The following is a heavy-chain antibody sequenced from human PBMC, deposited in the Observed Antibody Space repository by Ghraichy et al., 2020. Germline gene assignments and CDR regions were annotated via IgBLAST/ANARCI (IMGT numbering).Heavy chain of an antibody. J-gene: IGHJ3*02. CDR3: ARAPYDDDGFYDDGFDI. V-gene: IGHV4-30-2*01. D-gene: IGHD3-22*01. CDR2: TYHSGTT. CDR1: GGSINSSSFS. Sequence: SQTRSLTCAVSGGSINSSSFSWSWIRQPPGKGLEWIGYTYHSGTTYYNPSLKSRVTISLDGFKNQFSLRLNSVTAADTAVYYCARAPYDDDGFYDDGFDIWGQGTMFTVSS.